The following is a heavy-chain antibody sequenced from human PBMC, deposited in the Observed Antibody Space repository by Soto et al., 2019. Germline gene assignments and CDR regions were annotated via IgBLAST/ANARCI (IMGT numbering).Heavy chain of an antibody. CDR1: GFTFSDYH. CDR3: ARLMGTSFVL. V-gene: IGHV3-72*01. Sequence: EVQLVESGGGLVQPGGSLRLSCAASGFTFSDYHMDWVRQAPGKGLEWVGRARNKANSYTTAYAASVKGRFTISRDDSKNSLSLQMNSLKTEDTAVYFCARLMGTSFVLWGQGTLVTVSS. D-gene: IGHD2-8*01. CDR2: ARNKANSYTT. J-gene: IGHJ4*02.